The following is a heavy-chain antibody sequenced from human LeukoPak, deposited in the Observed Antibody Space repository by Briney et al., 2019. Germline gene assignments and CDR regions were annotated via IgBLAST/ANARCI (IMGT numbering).Heavy chain of an antibody. J-gene: IGHJ4*02. CDR1: GFTFSSYW. D-gene: IGHD3-3*01. V-gene: IGHV3-74*01. Sequence: GGSLRLSCAASGFTFSSYWMHWVRQAPGKGLVWVSRINTDGSSTSYADSVKGRFTISRDNAKNTLYLQMNTLRAEDTAVYYCARDMSTYYTVDSWGQGNLVTVSS. CDR3: ARDMSTYYTVDS. CDR2: INTDGSST.